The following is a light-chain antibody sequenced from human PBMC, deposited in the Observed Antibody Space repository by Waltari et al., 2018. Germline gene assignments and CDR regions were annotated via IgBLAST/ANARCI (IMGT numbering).Light chain of an antibody. V-gene: IGKV3-15*01. Sequence: ETVMTQFPATLSVSTGERATLSCRASQSVNSNLAWYQQKPGQAPRLLIYGASTRATGISARFSGSGSGTEFTLTISSLQSEDFAVYYCQQNNNWPLTFGGGTKVEIK. CDR1: QSVNSN. CDR2: GAS. CDR3: QQNNNWPLT. J-gene: IGKJ4*01.